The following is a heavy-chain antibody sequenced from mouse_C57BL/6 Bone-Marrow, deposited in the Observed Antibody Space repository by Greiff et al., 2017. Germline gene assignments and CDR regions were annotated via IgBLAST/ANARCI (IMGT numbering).Heavy chain of an antibody. Sequence: VQRVESGAELAQPGASLMLSCKASGYTFTSYRMHCVKQRPGQGLEWIGYINPSSGYTKYNQKFKDKATLTEDKSSSTAYMQLSSLTYEDSAFYYWTSYYSSYPPAIDSSGHRTSAPLYS. CDR2: INPSSGYT. J-gene: IGHJ4*01. CDR1: GYTFTSYR. V-gene: IGHV1-7*01. D-gene: IGHD2-5*01. CDR3: TSYYSSYPPAIDS.